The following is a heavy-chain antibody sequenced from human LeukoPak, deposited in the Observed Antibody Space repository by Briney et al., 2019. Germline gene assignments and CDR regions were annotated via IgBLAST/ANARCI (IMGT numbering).Heavy chain of an antibody. Sequence: ASVKVSCKASGYTFTGYYMHWVRQAPGQGLEWMGWINPNSGGTNYAQKFQGRVTMTRDTSISTAYMELSSLRSEDTAVYYCAREQTYYYDSSGVDWGQGTLVTVSS. V-gene: IGHV1-2*02. CDR1: GYTFTGYY. J-gene: IGHJ4*02. CDR2: INPNSGGT. D-gene: IGHD3-22*01. CDR3: AREQTYYYDSSGVD.